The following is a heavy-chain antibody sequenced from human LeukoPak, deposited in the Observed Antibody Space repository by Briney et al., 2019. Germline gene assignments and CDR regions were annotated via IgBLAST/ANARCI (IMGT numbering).Heavy chain of an antibody. J-gene: IGHJ5*02. CDR3: ARVSLVSIAVAGTGNWFDP. D-gene: IGHD6-19*01. Sequence: AASVKVSCKASGYTFTSYGISWVRQAPGQGLEWMGWISAYNGNTNYAQKLQGRVTMTTDTSTSTAYMELRSLRSDDTAVYYCARVSLVSIAVAGTGNWFDPWGQGTLVTVSS. CDR1: GYTFTSYG. V-gene: IGHV1-18*01. CDR2: ISAYNGNT.